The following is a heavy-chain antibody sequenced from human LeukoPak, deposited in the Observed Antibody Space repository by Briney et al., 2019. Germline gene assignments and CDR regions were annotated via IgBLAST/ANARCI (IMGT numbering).Heavy chain of an antibody. CDR3: ARVKRDSPPRPDWYFDL. Sequence: GGSLRLACAVSGFTFSDHYMDWVRQAPGKGLEWVGRTRNKANSYSTDYAASVKGRFTISRDDSKNSVYLQMNSLETEDTAVYYCARVKRDSPPRPDWYFDLWGRGTLVTVSS. CDR1: GFTFSDHY. J-gene: IGHJ2*01. V-gene: IGHV3-72*01. D-gene: IGHD1-14*01. CDR2: TRNKANSYST.